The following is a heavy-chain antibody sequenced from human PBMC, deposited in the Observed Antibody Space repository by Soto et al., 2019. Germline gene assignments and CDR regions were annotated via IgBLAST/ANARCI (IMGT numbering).Heavy chain of an antibody. CDR1: GFTFSSYG. CDR2: IWYDGSNK. V-gene: IGHV3-33*01. D-gene: IGHD6-6*01. Sequence: QVQLVESGGGVVQPGRSLRLSCAASGFTFSSYGMHWVRQAPGKGLEWVAVIWYDGSNKYYADSVKGRFTISRDNSKNTRYLKMNSLRAEDTDVYYCARGYSSSSYGMDVWGQGTTVTVSS. CDR3: ARGYSSSSYGMDV. J-gene: IGHJ6*02.